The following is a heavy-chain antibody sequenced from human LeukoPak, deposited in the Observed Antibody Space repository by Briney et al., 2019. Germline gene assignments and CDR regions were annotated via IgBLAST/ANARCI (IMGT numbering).Heavy chain of an antibody. CDR3: ASPSPYYDFWSGYLGYFDY. CDR1: GGTFSSYA. Sequence: ASVKVSCKASGGTFSSYAISWVRQAPGQGLEWMGRIIPILGIANYAQKFQGRVTITADKSTSTAYMELSSLRSEDTAVYYCASPSPYYDFWSGYLGYFDYRGQGTLVTVSS. V-gene: IGHV1-69*04. J-gene: IGHJ4*02. CDR2: IIPILGIA. D-gene: IGHD3-3*01.